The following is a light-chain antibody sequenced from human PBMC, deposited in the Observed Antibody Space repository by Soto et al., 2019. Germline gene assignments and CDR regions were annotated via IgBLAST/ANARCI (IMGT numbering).Light chain of an antibody. CDR3: QQYNSYSPEWT. Sequence: DIQMTQSPSTLSASVGDRVTITCRASQSISSWLAWYQQKPGKAPKLLIYKASSLESGVPSTFSGSGSGTEFTLTISSLQPDDFATYYCQQYNSYSPEWTFGQGTKVDIK. CDR1: QSISSW. V-gene: IGKV1-5*03. J-gene: IGKJ1*01. CDR2: KAS.